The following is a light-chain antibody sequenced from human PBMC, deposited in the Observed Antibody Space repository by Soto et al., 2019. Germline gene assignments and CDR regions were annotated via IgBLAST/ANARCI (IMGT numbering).Light chain of an antibody. CDR3: QQYNSWFRT. Sequence: EIVMTQSPATLSVSPGERATLSCRASQSGSSNLAWYQQKPGQAPRLLIYGASTRATGIPARFSGSGSGTEFTLTISSLQPEDFAVYYCQQYNSWFRTFGQGTKVEIK. CDR2: GAS. J-gene: IGKJ1*01. CDR1: QSGSSN. V-gene: IGKV3-15*01.